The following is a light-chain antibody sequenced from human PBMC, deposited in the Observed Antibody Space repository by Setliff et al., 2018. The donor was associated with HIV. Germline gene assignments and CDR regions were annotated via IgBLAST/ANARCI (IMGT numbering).Light chain of an antibody. CDR2: DVN. Sequence: QSALTQPRSVSGSPGQSVTISCTGTTSDVGGYNYTSWYQNHPGRAPKVLIYDVNKRPSGVPDRFSGSKSGNTASLTISGLQAEDEADYYCSSYTSSSTLVVGTGTKV. CDR1: TSDVGGYNY. J-gene: IGLJ1*01. V-gene: IGLV2-11*01. CDR3: SSYTSSSTLV.